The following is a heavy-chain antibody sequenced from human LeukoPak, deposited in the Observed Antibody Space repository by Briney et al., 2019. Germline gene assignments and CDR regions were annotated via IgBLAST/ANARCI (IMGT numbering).Heavy chain of an antibody. J-gene: IGHJ4*02. CDR1: GYTVTNFG. CDR2: IGAYNGNT. V-gene: IGHV1-18*01. D-gene: IGHD6-6*01. CDR3: ARDRRSSSSNSILFDY. Sequence: ASVKVSCKASGYTVTNFGVSWVRQAPGQGLEWMGWIGAYNGNTNYAQKLQGRVTMTTDTSTSTAYMELRSLRSDDTAVYYCARDRRSSSSNSILFDYWGQGTVVTVSS.